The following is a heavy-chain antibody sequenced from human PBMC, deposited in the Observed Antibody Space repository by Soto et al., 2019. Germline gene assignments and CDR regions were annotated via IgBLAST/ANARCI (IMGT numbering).Heavy chain of an antibody. Sequence: ASVKVSCTASGDTFTSYVISWVRQAPGQGLEWMGWISAYNGNTNYTQKLQGRVTMTTDTSTSTADMELRSLRSDDTAVFYCAKVTILGVVIIGYLDYWAQGTLVTVSS. J-gene: IGHJ4*02. V-gene: IGHV1-18*01. CDR3: AKVTILGVVIIGYLDY. CDR1: GDTFTSYV. CDR2: ISAYNGNT. D-gene: IGHD3-3*01.